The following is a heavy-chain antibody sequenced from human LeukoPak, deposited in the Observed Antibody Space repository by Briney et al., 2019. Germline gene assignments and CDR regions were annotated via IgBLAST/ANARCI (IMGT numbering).Heavy chain of an antibody. CDR1: GFTFSSYE. D-gene: IGHD1-1*01. CDR3: ARDIWEAGTDH. V-gene: IGHV3-48*03. Sequence: GGSLRLSCAASGFTFSSYEMNWVRQAPGKGLEWVSYISSSGSIIYYADSVKGRFTISRDNAKNSLFLQMNSLRAEDTAVYYCARDIWEAGTDHWGQGTVVTVSS. J-gene: IGHJ4*02. CDR2: ISSSGSII.